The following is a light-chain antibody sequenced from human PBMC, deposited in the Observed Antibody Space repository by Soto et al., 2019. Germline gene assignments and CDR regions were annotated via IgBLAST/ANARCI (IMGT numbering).Light chain of an antibody. V-gene: IGKV1-12*01. Sequence: DIQMTQSPSSVSASVGARVTISCRASQDIGNWLAWYQQKPGTAPKLLIYGASTLQIGVPSRFSGSGSATDFTFTISRLQPADFATYYCLQANLLPHTFGGGTRVEIK. CDR2: GAS. CDR1: QDIGNW. J-gene: IGKJ4*01. CDR3: LQANLLPHT.